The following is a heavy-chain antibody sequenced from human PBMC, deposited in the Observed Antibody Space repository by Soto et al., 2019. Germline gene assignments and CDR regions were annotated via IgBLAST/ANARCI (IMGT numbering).Heavy chain of an antibody. D-gene: IGHD6-13*01. CDR2: IFHIGST. J-gene: IGHJ4*02. Sequence: QVQLQESGPGLVKPSETLSLTCTVSGGSISSYYWSWIRQPPGKGLEWIGYIFHIGSTNYNPSLKSRVTISVDTSKNQFSLRLRSVTAADTAVYYCARGIAAATTTTALTDYWGQGTLVTVSS. V-gene: IGHV4-59*01. CDR1: GGSISSYY. CDR3: ARGIAAATTTTALTDY.